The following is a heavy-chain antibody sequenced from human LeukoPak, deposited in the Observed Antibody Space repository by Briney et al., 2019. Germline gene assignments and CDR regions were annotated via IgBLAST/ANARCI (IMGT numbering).Heavy chain of an antibody. CDR2: ISGSSSTT. CDR1: GFTFSSSS. Sequence: SGGSLRLSCAASGFTFSSSSMNWVRQAPGKGLEWLSYISGSSSTTYYADSVKGRFTISRDNAKNSLYLQMNSLRDEDTAVYYCARDQRAYCSTTSCKYNWFDPWGQGTLVTVSS. V-gene: IGHV3-48*02. CDR3: ARDQRAYCSTTSCKYNWFDP. J-gene: IGHJ5*02. D-gene: IGHD2-2*01.